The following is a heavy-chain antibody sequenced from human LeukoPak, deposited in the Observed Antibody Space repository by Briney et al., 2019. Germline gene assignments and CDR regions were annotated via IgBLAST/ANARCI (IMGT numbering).Heavy chain of an antibody. D-gene: IGHD3-22*01. CDR3: ARDSSYDSSGYYQDDAFDI. J-gene: IGHJ3*02. CDR1: GGSISSGSYY. Sequence: SETLSLTCTVSGGSISSGSYYWSWIRQPAGKGLEWIGRIYTSGSTNYNPSLKSRVTMSVDTSKSQFSPKLSSVTAADTAVYYCARDSSYDSSGYYQDDAFDIWGQGTMVTVSS. CDR2: IYTSGST. V-gene: IGHV4-61*02.